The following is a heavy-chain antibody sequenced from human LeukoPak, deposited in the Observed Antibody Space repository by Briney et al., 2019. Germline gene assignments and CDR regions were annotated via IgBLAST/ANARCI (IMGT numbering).Heavy chain of an antibody. CDR3: ARNPDSYFPFDY. J-gene: IGHJ4*02. CDR1: GSSISSTNW. V-gene: IGHV4-28*01. CDR2: IYYSGST. D-gene: IGHD3-10*01. Sequence: SETLSLTCGVSGSSISSTNWWAWIRQPPGKGLEWIGYIYYSGSTHYNPSLKSRVTMSVDTTKNQFSLKLSSVTAMDTAVYYCARNPDSYFPFDYWGQGTLVTVSS.